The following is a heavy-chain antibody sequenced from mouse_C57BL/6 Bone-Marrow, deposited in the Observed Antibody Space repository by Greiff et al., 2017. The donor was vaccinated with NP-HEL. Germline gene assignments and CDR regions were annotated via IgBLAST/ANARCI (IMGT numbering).Heavy chain of an antibody. CDR3: ARGGCYTSFDY. D-gene: IGHD1-1*02. J-gene: IGHJ3*01. CDR2: ISSGSSTI. V-gene: IGHV5-17*01. CDR1: GYTFSDYG. Sequence: EVLLVESGGGLVKPGGSLKLSCAASGYTFSDYGMHWVRQAPEKGLEWVGYISSGSSTIYYAGTVKGRFTISRDNAKNTLFLQMTSLRSEDTAVYYCARGGCYTSFDYWGQGTLVTVSA.